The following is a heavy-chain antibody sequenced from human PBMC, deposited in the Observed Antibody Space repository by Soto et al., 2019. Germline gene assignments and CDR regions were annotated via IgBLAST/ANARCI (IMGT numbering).Heavy chain of an antibody. D-gene: IGHD4-17*01. V-gene: IGHV1-24*01. CDR3: TTYHGDYNFDH. J-gene: IGHJ5*02. Sequence: QVQLVQSGAEVKKPGASVKVSCKVSGYTLNEVAMHWVRQAPGKGLEWLGGFDPDEAETIYAQHFQGRVTMTEDTSTDTVYMDLISLRSEATALYFCTTYHGDYNFDHWDQGTQVNVSS. CDR2: FDPDEAET. CDR1: GYTLNEVA.